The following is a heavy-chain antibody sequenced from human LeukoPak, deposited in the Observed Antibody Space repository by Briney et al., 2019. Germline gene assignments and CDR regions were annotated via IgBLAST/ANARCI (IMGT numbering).Heavy chain of an antibody. V-gene: IGHV3-74*01. D-gene: IGHD4-23*01. J-gene: IGHJ4*02. CDR3: ARESPAMTTVVKGRAAHFDY. CDR2: INSDGSST. CDR1: GFTFSSYW. Sequence: PGGSLRLSCAASGFTFSSYWMHWVRQAPGKGLVWVSRINSDGSSTSYADSVKGRFTISRDNAKNTLYLQMNSLRAEDTAVYYCARESPAMTTVVKGRAAHFDYWGQGTLVTVSS.